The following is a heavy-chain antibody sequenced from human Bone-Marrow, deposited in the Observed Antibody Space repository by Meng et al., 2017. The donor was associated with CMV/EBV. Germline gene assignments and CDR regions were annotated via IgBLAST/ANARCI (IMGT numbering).Heavy chain of an antibody. V-gene: IGHV3-53*01. CDR1: GFTVSSNY. J-gene: IGHJ6*02. CDR3: ARSQLLYYYYGMDV. D-gene: IGHD2-2*01. Sequence: GGSLRLSCAASGFTVSSNYMSWVRQAPGKGLEWVSVIYSGGSTYYADSVKGRFTISRDNSKNTLYLQMNSLRAEDTAVYYCARSQLLYYYYGMDVWGQGTTVTVSS. CDR2: IYSGGST.